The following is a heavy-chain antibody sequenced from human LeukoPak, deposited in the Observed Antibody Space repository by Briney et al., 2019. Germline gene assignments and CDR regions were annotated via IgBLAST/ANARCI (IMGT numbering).Heavy chain of an antibody. Sequence: PGRSLRLSCAASGFAFSSYAMHWVRQAPGKGLEWVAAISDEGSNKYYADSMKGRFTISRDSSKNTVYLQMNSLRVEDTAVYYCARGGATVTWGFFDYWGQGTLVTVSS. V-gene: IGHV3-30*04. CDR1: GFAFSSYA. CDR2: ISDEGSNK. J-gene: IGHJ4*02. CDR3: ARGGATVTWGFFDY. D-gene: IGHD4-17*01.